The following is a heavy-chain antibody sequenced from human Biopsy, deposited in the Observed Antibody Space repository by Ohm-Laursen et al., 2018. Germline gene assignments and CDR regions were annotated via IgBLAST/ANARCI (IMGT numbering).Heavy chain of an antibody. Sequence: PSDTLSLTCTVSGDSLTSGPENWSWIRQSPGQGLEYIGFIYSGGNTNYNPSLKNRVTMSVDTSKNQFYLKLYSLTAADTAVYYCARGRRTSGWPYFDNWGQGALVIVSP. D-gene: IGHD6-19*01. V-gene: IGHV4-61*01. J-gene: IGHJ4*02. CDR2: IYSGGNT. CDR3: ARGRRTSGWPYFDN. CDR1: GDSLTSGPEN.